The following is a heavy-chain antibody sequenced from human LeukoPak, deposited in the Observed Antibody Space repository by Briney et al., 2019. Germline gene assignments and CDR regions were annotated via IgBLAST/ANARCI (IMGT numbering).Heavy chain of an antibody. Sequence: GGSLRLSCVASGFTFSSSAMSWVRQAPGKGLEWVSNISGSGSGGSTYYADSVKGRFTISRDNSKNTLYLQMNSLRAEDTAVYYCAKSGYNRFDYWGQGTLVTVSS. V-gene: IGHV3-23*01. CDR1: GFTFSSSA. CDR3: AKSGYNRFDY. D-gene: IGHD5-24*01. CDR2: ISGSGSGGST. J-gene: IGHJ4*02.